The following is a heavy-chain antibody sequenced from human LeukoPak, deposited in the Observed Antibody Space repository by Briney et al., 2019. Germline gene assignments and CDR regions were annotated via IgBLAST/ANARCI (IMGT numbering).Heavy chain of an antibody. CDR1: GGSISSSSYY. D-gene: IGHD3-9*01. J-gene: IGHJ4*02. CDR2: IYYSGST. V-gene: IGHV4-39*01. CDR3: ASRGTYYDILTGYYSRGIIDY. Sequence: PSETLSLTCTVSGGSISSSSYYWGWIRQPPGKGLEWIGSIYYSGSTYYNPSLKSRVTISVDTSKNQFSLKLSSVTAADTAVYYCASRGTYYDILTGYYSRGIIDYWGQGTLVTVSS.